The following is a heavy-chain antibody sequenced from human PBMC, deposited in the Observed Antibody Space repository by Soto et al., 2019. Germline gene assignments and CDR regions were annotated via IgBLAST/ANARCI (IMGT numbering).Heavy chain of an antibody. CDR1: GFSFSDFS. J-gene: IGHJ4*02. V-gene: IGHV3-48*01. CDR3: ARDLSWAFAH. D-gene: IGHD6-13*01. Sequence: GGSLRLSCAASGFSFSDFSMNWVRQAPGKGLEWISYIRSSTTVSYAGSVKGRFTISRDNAKNSLFLQMNSLRAEDKAVYYCARDLSWAFAHWGQGALVTVSS. CDR2: IRSSTTV.